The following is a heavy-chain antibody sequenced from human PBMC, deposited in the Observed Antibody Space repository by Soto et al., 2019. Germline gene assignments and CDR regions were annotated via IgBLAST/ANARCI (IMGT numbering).Heavy chain of an antibody. V-gene: IGHV4-34*01. J-gene: IGHJ4*02. D-gene: IGHD3-10*01. CDR1: GGSFSGYY. CDR3: ARVLTMVRGVISAFDY. CDR2: INHSGST. Sequence: QVQLQQWGAGLLKPSETLSLTCAVYGGSFSGYYWSWIRQPPGKGLEWIGEINHSGSTNYNPSLKSRVTISVDTSKNQCSLKLSSVTAADTAVYYCARVLTMVRGVISAFDYWGQGTLVTVSS.